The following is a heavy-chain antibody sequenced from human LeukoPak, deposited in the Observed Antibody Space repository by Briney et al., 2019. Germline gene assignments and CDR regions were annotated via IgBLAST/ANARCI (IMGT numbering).Heavy chain of an antibody. CDR1: GFTFSSYA. CDR2: ISGSGGST. D-gene: IGHD3-22*01. J-gene: IGHJ4*02. Sequence: PGGSLRLSCAASGFTFSSYAMSWVRQAPGKGLEWVSAISGSGGSTYYADSVKGRLTISRDNSKNTLYLQMNSLRAEDTAVYYCAKRRDYYDSSGYTPLGYWGQGTLVTVSS. V-gene: IGHV3-23*01. CDR3: AKRRDYYDSSGYTPLGY.